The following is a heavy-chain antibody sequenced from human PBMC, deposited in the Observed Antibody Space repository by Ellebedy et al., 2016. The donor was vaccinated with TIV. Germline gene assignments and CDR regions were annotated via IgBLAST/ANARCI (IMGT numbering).Heavy chain of an antibody. V-gene: IGHV3-74*01. CDR1: GFTFSRYW. Sequence: GGSLRLSCAASGFTFSRYWMHWVRQVPGKGLVWVSRINSDGSSTSYADSVKGRVTISRDNAKNTLYLQMNSLRAEDTAVYYCARARGYGDYVAQLDYWGQGTLVTVSS. CDR3: ARARGYGDYVAQLDY. J-gene: IGHJ4*02. CDR2: INSDGSST. D-gene: IGHD4-17*01.